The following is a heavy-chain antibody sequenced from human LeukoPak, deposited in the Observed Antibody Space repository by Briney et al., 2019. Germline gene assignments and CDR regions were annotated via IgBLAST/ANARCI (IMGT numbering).Heavy chain of an antibody. CDR2: ISGSGGST. V-gene: IGHV3-23*01. D-gene: IGHD3-16*02. CDR1: GFTFSSYA. Sequence: GGSLRLSCAASGFTFSSYAMSWVRQAPGKGLEWVSAISGSGGSTYYADSVKGRFTISRDNSKNTLYLQMNSLRAEDTAVYYCASRPDHDYVWGSYRGDAFDIWGQGTMVTVSS. CDR3: ASRPDHDYVWGSYRGDAFDI. J-gene: IGHJ3*02.